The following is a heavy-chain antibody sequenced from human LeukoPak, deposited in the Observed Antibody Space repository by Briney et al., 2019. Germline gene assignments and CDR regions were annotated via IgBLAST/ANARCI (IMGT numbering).Heavy chain of an antibody. J-gene: IGHJ5*02. CDR3: ARHQRIYDPFGP. Sequence: PAETLSLTCTVSGGSISSNNWSWFRQPPGKELEWIVYISFRGSTNYNPSLNSRVTISADTSTNQSSLRLTSVTAADTAVYYCARHQRIYDPFGPWGQGTLVTVSS. D-gene: IGHD2/OR15-2a*01. CDR2: ISFRGST. CDR1: GGSISSNN. V-gene: IGHV4-59*08.